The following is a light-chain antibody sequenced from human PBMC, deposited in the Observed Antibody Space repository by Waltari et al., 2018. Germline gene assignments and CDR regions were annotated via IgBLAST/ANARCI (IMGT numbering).Light chain of an antibody. V-gene: IGLV3-21*02. Sequence: VLTQPLSMSVTPGQTARMTCWGSNLGGKSVHWYQQRPGQAPVLVVHDSTDQPSGIPERFSGSISANTAVLTISRVEVVDEADYYCQVWESSSDQGVFGRGTKLTVL. CDR3: QVWESSSDQGV. J-gene: IGLJ3*02. CDR1: NLGGKS. CDR2: DST.